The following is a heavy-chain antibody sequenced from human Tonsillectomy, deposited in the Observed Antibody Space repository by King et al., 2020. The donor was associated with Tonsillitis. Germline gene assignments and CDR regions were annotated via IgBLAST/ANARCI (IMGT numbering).Heavy chain of an antibody. J-gene: IGHJ4*02. V-gene: IGHV4-4*07. CDR1: GGSINYFY. D-gene: IGHD3-22*01. CDR3: ARDRGGYYLHFDY. Sequence: VQLQESGPGLVKPSETLSLTCTVSGGSINYFYWNWIRQPAGKGLEWIGRIYSSGTTNYNPSLKNRVTISVDTSKNQFSLKLNSVTAADTAVYYCARDRGGYYLHFDYWGQGNLAAVSP. CDR2: IYSSGTT.